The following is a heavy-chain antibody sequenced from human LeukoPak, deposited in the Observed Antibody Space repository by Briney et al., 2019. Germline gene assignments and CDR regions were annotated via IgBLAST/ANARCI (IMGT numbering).Heavy chain of an antibody. D-gene: IGHD5-12*01. V-gene: IGHV4-59*08. J-gene: IGHJ3*02. CDR2: IYYSGST. CDR3: AREGLSGHDVVDI. Sequence: SETLSLTCTVSGGSISSYYWSWIRQPPGKGLEWIGYIYYSGSTNYNPSLKSRVTISVDTSKNQFSLKLNSVTAADTAVYYCAREGLSGHDVVDIWGQGTMVTVSS. CDR1: GGSISSYY.